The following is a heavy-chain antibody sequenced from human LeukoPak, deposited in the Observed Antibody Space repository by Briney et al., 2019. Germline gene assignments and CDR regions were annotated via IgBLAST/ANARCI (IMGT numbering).Heavy chain of an antibody. J-gene: IGHJ4*02. V-gene: IGHV1-18*01. CDR1: GYTFTSYG. Sequence: ASVKVSCKASGYTFTSYGISWVRQAPGQGLEWMGWISAYNGNTNYAQKLQGRVTMTTDTSTSTVYIELRRLRTDDTAVYYCARGYLVATTKSASFDYWGQGTLVTVSS. D-gene: IGHD5-12*01. CDR2: ISAYNGNT. CDR3: ARGYLVATTKSASFDY.